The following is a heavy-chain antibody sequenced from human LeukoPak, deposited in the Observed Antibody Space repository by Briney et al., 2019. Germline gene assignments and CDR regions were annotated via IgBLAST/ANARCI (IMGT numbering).Heavy chain of an antibody. CDR1: GFTFDDYA. CDR2: ISWNSGSI. V-gene: IGHV3-9*01. CDR3: ARDDDVYYDSSGYFGLGYYYYGMDV. Sequence: GGSLRLSCAASGFTFDDYAMHWVRQAPGKGLEWVSGISWNSGSIGYGDSVKGRFTISRDNAKNSLYLQMNSLRAEDTAVYYCARDDDVYYDSSGYFGLGYYYYGMDVWGQGTTVTVSS. D-gene: IGHD3-22*01. J-gene: IGHJ6*02.